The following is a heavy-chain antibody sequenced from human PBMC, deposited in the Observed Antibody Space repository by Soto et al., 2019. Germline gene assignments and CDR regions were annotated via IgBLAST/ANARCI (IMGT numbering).Heavy chain of an antibody. D-gene: IGHD3-22*01. CDR2: ISSSSSTI. CDR1: GFTFSSYS. J-gene: IGHJ4*02. CDR3: ERVNYYYDSSGYYVEGDSIEY. Sequence: EVQLVESGGGLVQPGGSLRLSCAASGFTFSSYSMNWVRQAPGKGLEWVSYISSSSSTIYYADSVKGRFTISRDNAKNSLYLQMNCLRDEDTAVYYCERVNYYYDSSGYYVEGDSIEYWGQGTLVTVSS. V-gene: IGHV3-48*02.